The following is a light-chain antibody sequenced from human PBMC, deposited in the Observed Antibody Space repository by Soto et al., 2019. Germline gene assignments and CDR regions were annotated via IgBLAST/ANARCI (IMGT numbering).Light chain of an antibody. J-gene: IGKJ3*01. CDR1: QSLLYDNGYNY. CDR2: LGS. Sequence: DVVMTQSPLSLPVTPGEPASISCRSSQSLLYDNGYNYLEWYLQKPGQSPQLLVYLGSYRASGVPDRFSGSGSGTDFTLTISSVEAEDVGVYYCMQSLNKLTFGPGTKVDVK. V-gene: IGKV2-28*01. CDR3: MQSLNKLT.